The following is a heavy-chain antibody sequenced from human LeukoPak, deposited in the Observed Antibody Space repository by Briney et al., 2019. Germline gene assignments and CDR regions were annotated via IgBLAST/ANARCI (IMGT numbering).Heavy chain of an antibody. D-gene: IGHD1-1*01. Sequence: GGSLRLSCAASGFTFSSYWMSWVRQAPGKGLEWVANIKQDGSEKYYVDSVKGRFTISRDNAKNSLYLQMNSLRAEDSAVYYCARTTHDHAFDLWGQGTLVTVSS. J-gene: IGHJ3*01. V-gene: IGHV3-7*01. CDR1: GFTFSSYW. CDR3: ARTTHDHAFDL. CDR2: IKQDGSEK.